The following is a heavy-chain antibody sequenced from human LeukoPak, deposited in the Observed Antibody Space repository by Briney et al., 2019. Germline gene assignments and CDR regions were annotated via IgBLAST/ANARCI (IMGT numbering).Heavy chain of an antibody. D-gene: IGHD2-2*01. CDR3: ARVVPAATEDYYLDY. CDR2: IYHSGST. Sequence: SETLSLTCAVSGYSISSGYYWGWIRQPPGKGLEWIGSIYHSGSTYYNPSLKSRVTISVDTSKNQLSLKLSSVTAADTAVYCCARVVPAATEDYYLDYWGQGTLVTVSS. J-gene: IGHJ4*02. CDR1: GYSISSGYY. V-gene: IGHV4-38-2*01.